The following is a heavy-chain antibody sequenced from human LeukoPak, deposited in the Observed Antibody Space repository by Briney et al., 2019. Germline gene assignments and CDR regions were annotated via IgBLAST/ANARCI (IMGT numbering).Heavy chain of an antibody. CDR3: ARHPVRELLGGDAFDI. CDR2: IYYSGST. Sequence: SETLSLTCTVSGGSISSSSYYWGWIRQPPGKGLEWIGSIYYSGSTYYNPSLKSRVTISVDTSKNQFSLKLSSVTAADTAVYYCARHPVRELLGGDAFDIRGQGTMVTVSS. CDR1: GGSISSSSYY. D-gene: IGHD1-26*01. V-gene: IGHV4-39*01. J-gene: IGHJ3*02.